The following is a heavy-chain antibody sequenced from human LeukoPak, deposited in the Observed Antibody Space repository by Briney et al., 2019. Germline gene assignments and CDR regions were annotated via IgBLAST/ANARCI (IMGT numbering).Heavy chain of an antibody. D-gene: IGHD5-18*01. CDR3: ARPLTRGYAYGRSDFDS. V-gene: IGHV4-38-2*02. Sequence: PSETLSLTCTVSGYSINSVYYCGWIRQPPEKGLERIGSIHHSGTTYYNPSLKSRVTISMDTSRNQFSLKLTSVTAADTALYYCARPLTRGYAYGRSDFDSWGQGTLVTVSS. CDR1: GYSINSVYY. CDR2: IHHSGTT. J-gene: IGHJ4*02.